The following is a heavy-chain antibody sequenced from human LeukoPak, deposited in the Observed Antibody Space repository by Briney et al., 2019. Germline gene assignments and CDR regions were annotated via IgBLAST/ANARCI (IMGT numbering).Heavy chain of an antibody. CDR2: INPDNGGS. Sequence: GASVEVSCKASEYTFTDFYLHWVRQAPGQGLEWLGWINPDNGGSNFTQKFQGRVTMTRDTSISTAYMELSRLTSDDTAIYYCARAGLVSESPRYDYYHFLDIWGKGTTVTVS. D-gene: IGHD2-8*02. V-gene: IGHV1-2*02. CDR1: EYTFTDFY. CDR3: ARAGLVSESPRYDYYHFLDI. J-gene: IGHJ6*03.